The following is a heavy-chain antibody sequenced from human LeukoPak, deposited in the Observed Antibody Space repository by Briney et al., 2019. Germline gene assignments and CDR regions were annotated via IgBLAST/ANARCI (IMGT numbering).Heavy chain of an antibody. J-gene: IGHJ5*02. CDR2: ISSSGSTI. D-gene: IGHD2-8*01. CDR3: AREGSVLMVYAEVRDWFDP. V-gene: IGHV3-11*01. CDR1: GFTFSDYY. Sequence: PGGSLRLSCAASGFTFSDYYMSWIRQAPGKGLEWVSYISSSGSTIYYADSVKGRFTISRDNAKNSLYLQMNSLRAEDTAVYYCAREGSVLMVYAEVRDWFDPWGQGTLVTVSS.